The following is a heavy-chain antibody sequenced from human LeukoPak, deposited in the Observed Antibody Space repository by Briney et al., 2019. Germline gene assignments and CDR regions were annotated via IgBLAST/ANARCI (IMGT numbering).Heavy chain of an antibody. CDR1: GFTLSDYY. CDR2: ISSSGTNT. Sequence: GGSLRLSCAASGFTLSDYYMSWIRRAPEKGLEWVSYISSSGTNTHYVDSAKGRFTISRDNAKNSLYLQMNSLRAEDTAVYYCARGPFLSSGYYSNGFDIWGQGTMVTVSS. V-gene: IGHV3-11*04. J-gene: IGHJ3*02. D-gene: IGHD6-19*01. CDR3: ARGPFLSSGYYSNGFDI.